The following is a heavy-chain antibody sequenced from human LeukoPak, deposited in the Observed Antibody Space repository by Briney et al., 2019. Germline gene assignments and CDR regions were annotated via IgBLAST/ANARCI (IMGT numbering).Heavy chain of an antibody. J-gene: IGHJ4*02. CDR3: LRDLNWSLDQ. Sequence: GGSLRLSCAASGFTFSNYMMHWVRQAPGKGLVWISRIKSDGITITYADSVKGRFTISRDNAKNTLYLQMNSLRAEDTAVYYCLRDLNWSLDQWGQGTLVTVSS. V-gene: IGHV3-74*01. D-gene: IGHD1-20*01. CDR2: IKSDGITI. CDR1: GFTFSNYM.